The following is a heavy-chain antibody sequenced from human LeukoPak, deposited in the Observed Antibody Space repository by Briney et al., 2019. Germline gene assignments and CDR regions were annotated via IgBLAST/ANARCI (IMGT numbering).Heavy chain of an antibody. Sequence: GGSPRLSCAASGFTVSTNYMSWVRQAPGKGLEWVSSISAGGGSTYYADSVKGQFTISRDNSKNTLYLQMNSLRAEDTAFYYCTKLVAAVGTDYWGQGTLVTVSS. J-gene: IGHJ4*02. CDR2: ISAGGGST. D-gene: IGHD6-13*01. CDR3: TKLVAAVGTDY. V-gene: IGHV3-23*01. CDR1: GFTVSTNY.